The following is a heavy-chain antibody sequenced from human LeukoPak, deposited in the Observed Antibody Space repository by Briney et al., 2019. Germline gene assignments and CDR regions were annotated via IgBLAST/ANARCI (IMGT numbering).Heavy chain of an antibody. CDR1: GGSFSGYY. Sequence: SSETLSLTCAVYGGSFSGYYWSWIRQAPGKGLEWIGEINHSGSTNYNPSLKSRVTISVDTSKNQFSLKLSSVTAADTAVYYCARRYHAKPMVRGVRGNYFDYWGQGTLVTVSS. D-gene: IGHD3-10*01. J-gene: IGHJ4*02. CDR3: ARRYHAKPMVRGVRGNYFDY. CDR2: INHSGST. V-gene: IGHV4-34*01.